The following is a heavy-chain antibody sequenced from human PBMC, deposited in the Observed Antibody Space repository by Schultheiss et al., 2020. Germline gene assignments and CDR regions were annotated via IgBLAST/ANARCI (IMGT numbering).Heavy chain of an antibody. CDR2: IGTAGDT. Sequence: GGSLRLSCAASGFTFSSYDMHWVRQATGKGLEWVSAIGTAGDTYYPGSVKGRFTISRDNSKNTLYLQMNSLRAEDTAVYYCAKDRAPFDYWGQGTLVTVSS. J-gene: IGHJ4*02. CDR3: AKDRAPFDY. CDR1: GFTFSSYD. V-gene: IGHV3-13*04.